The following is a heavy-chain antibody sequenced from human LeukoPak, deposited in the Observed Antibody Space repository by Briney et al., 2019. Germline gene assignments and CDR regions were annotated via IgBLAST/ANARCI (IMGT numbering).Heavy chain of an antibody. J-gene: IGHJ4*02. Sequence: GGSLRLSCAASGFTFDDYAMHWVRQAPGKGLEWVSGISWNSGSIGYADSVKGRFTISRDNAKNSLYLQMNSLRAEDTALYYCAKGRNYDRSGYVDYWGQGTPVTVSS. CDR3: AKGRNYDRSGYVDY. V-gene: IGHV3-9*01. CDR2: ISWNSGSI. CDR1: GFTFDDYA. D-gene: IGHD3-22*01.